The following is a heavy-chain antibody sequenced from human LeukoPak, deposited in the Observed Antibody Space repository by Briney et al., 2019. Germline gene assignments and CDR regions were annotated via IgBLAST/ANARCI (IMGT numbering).Heavy chain of an antibody. CDR3: ASGSSIWYSLDYYYGMDV. CDR1: GYTFTSYY. D-gene: IGHD6-13*01. V-gene: IGHV1-46*01. CDR2: INPSGGST. J-gene: IGHJ6*02. Sequence: ASVKVSCKASGYTFTSYYMHWVRQAPGQGLEWMGIINPSGGSTSYAQKFQGRVTMTRDTSTSTVYMELSSLRSEDTAVYYCASGSSIWYSLDYYYGMDVWGQGTTVTVSS.